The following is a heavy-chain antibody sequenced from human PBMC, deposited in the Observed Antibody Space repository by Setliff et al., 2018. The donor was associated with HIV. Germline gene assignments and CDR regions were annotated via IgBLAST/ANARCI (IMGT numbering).Heavy chain of an antibody. V-gene: IGHV4-34*01. CDR2: INHSGRT. CDR3: ARGEFYCGTDCYWSSFDY. CDR1: GGSFSVYY. D-gene: IGHD2-21*02. J-gene: IGHJ4*02. Sequence: SETLSLTCAVSGGSFSVYYWRWIRQPPGKGLEWIGEINHSGRTNYNPSLKSRITISVDTSKDQFSLKLSSVTAADTAVYYCARGEFYCGTDCYWSSFDYWGQGILVTVSS.